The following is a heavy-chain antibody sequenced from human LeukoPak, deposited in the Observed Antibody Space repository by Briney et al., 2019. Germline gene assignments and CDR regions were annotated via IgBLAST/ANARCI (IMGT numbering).Heavy chain of an antibody. D-gene: IGHD6-19*01. CDR1: GGTFSSYA. V-gene: IGHV1-69*06. J-gene: IGHJ5*02. CDR3: ARNIAVAGTRFDP. CDR2: IIPIFGTA. Sequence: GASVKVSCKASGGTFSSYAISWVRQAPGQGLEWMGGIIPIFGTANYAQKFQGRVTITADKSTSTAYMELSSLRSEDTAVYYCARNIAVAGTRFDPWGQGTLVTVSS.